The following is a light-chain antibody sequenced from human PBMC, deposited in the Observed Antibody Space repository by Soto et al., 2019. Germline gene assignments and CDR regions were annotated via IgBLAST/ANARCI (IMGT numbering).Light chain of an antibody. CDR2: GAS. CDR3: QQYNNWPYP. V-gene: IGKV3-15*01. J-gene: IGKJ2*01. Sequence: EIVMTLSPVTLSVAPGERATLSCRASQSVSSNLAWYQQKPGQAPRLLIYGASTRATGIPARFSGSGSGTEFTLTISSLRSEDFAVYYCQQYNNWPYPFGQGTKVDIK. CDR1: QSVSSN.